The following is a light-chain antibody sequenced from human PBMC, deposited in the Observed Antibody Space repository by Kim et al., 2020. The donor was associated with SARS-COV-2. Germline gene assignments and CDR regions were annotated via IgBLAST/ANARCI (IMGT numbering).Light chain of an antibody. CDR2: GAS. J-gene: IGKJ2*01. CDR3: QQYNNWPYT. Sequence: SVCPGERATLSCRASQSVSSNLAWYPQKPGQAPRLLIYGASTRATGIPARFSGSGSGTEFTLTISSLQSEDFAVYYCQQYNNWPYTFGQGTKLEI. V-gene: IGKV3-15*01. CDR1: QSVSSN.